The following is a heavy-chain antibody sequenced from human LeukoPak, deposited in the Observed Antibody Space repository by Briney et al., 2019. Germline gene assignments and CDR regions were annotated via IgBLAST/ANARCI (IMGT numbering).Heavy chain of an antibody. CDR3: ARDNSLYTSGTYWRY. V-gene: IGHV1-18*01. J-gene: IGHJ4*02. Sequence: GASVKVSCKASGYTFTSYGISWVRQAPGQGLEWMGWISGYSGNSNYGRNLLGRVTMTIDTSASIAYMELRSLRSDDTAVYYCARDNSLYTSGTYWRYWGQGTLVTVSS. D-gene: IGHD3-10*01. CDR2: ISGYSGNS. CDR1: GYTFTSYG.